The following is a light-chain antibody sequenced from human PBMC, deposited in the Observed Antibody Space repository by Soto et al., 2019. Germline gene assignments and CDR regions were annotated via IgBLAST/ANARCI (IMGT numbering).Light chain of an antibody. J-gene: IGKJ1*01. CDR3: HQYGGSPQT. Sequence: EIVLTQSPGTLSLSPGERATLSCRASQSVSNYLAWYKRKPGQAPRLLIYGASSRATGIPDRFSGSGSGTDFPLTISRLEPEDFAVYYCHQYGGSPQTFGQGTKVEIK. CDR2: GAS. V-gene: IGKV3-20*01. CDR1: QSVSNY.